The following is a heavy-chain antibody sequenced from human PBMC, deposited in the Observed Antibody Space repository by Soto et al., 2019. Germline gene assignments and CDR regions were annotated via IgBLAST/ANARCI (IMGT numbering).Heavy chain of an antibody. J-gene: IGHJ6*02. CDR2: ISAYNGNT. D-gene: IGHD5-18*01. Sequence: QVQLVQSGAEVKKPGASVKVSCKASGYTFTNYGISWVRQAHGQGLEWMGWISAYNGNTKYAQKLQGRVTMTTDTATSTAYMELSSLRSEDTAVYYCARKRRRGYSYGIYYYYGMDVWGQWTTVTVSS. V-gene: IGHV1-18*01. CDR1: GYTFTNYG. CDR3: ARKRRRGYSYGIYYYYGMDV.